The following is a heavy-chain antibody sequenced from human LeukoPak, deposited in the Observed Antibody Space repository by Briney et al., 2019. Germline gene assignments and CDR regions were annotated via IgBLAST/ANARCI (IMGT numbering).Heavy chain of an antibody. J-gene: IGHJ4*02. V-gene: IGHV3-23*01. CDR2: ISDSGAIT. CDR3: AKLRAARPGY. Sequence: GGSLRFSCAASGFTFSIYGMNWVRQAPGKGLEWVSGISDSGAITNYADSVKGRFTISRDNSKNTLYLQMHSLRPEDTAIYYCAKLRAARPGYWGQGTLVTVSS. D-gene: IGHD6-6*01. CDR1: GFTFSIYG.